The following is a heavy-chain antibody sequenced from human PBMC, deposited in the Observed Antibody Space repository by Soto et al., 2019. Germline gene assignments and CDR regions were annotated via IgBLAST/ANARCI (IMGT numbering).Heavy chain of an antibody. Sequence: GSLRLSCAASGFTFSSYAMHWVRQAPGKGLEWVAVISYDGSNKYYADSVKGRFTISRDNSKNTLYLQMNSLRAEDTAVYYCARGRDTYYYYYGMDVWGQGTTVTVSS. J-gene: IGHJ6*02. V-gene: IGHV3-30-3*01. D-gene: IGHD5-18*01. CDR3: ARGRDTYYYYYGMDV. CDR2: ISYDGSNK. CDR1: GFTFSSYA.